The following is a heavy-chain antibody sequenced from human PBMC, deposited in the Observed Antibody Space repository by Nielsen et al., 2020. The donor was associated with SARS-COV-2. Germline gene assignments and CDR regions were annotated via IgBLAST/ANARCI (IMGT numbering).Heavy chain of an antibody. D-gene: IGHD2-21*02. Sequence: GGSLRLSCAASGFTFSDYYMFWVRQAPGKGLEWVSYISNSSIYRNYADSVRGRFTISRDNAKNTLYLQMNSLTTEDTAVYYCAKAHPVCDGDCSSIYYFYGMDVWGQGTTVTVSS. CDR2: ISNSSIYR. CDR3: AKAHPVCDGDCSSIYYFYGMDV. J-gene: IGHJ6*02. CDR1: GFTFSDYY. V-gene: IGHV3-11*06.